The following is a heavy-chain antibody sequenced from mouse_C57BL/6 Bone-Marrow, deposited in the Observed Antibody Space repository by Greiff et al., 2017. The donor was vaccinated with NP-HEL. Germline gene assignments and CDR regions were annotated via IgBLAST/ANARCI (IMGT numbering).Heavy chain of an antibody. D-gene: IGHD1-1*01. Sequence: EVQLQESGEGLVKPGGSLKLSCAASGFTFSSYAMSWVRQTPEKRLEWVAYISSGGDYIYYADTVKGRFTISRDNARNTLYLQMSSLKSEDTAMYYCTRDRTVVALYAMDYWGQGTSVTVSS. CDR2: ISSGGDYI. V-gene: IGHV5-9-1*02. J-gene: IGHJ4*01. CDR1: GFTFSSYA. CDR3: TRDRTVVALYAMDY.